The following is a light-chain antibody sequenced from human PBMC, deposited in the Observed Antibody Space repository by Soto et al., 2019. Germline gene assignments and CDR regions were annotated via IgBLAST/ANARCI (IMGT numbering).Light chain of an antibody. CDR1: SSDVGNYDL. CDR2: EGS. CDR3: SSDAGTSTFV. Sequence: QSALTQPASVAGSPGQSITISCTETSSDVGNYDLVSWYQQHPGKAPKLMIYEGSKRPSGVSDRFSGSKSGNTASLTISGLQAEDEADYYCSSDAGTSTFVFGGGTKLTVL. J-gene: IGLJ2*01. V-gene: IGLV2-23*03.